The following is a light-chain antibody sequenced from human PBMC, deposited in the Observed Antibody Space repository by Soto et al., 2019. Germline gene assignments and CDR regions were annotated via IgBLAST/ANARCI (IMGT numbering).Light chain of an antibody. CDR1: QGISSW. V-gene: IGKV1-33*01. Sequence: DIQITQSPSSVSACVGYRVKITFRSSQGISSWLAWYQQKPGKAPKLLIYDTSILETGVPSRFSGSGSGTDFTFTISSLQTEDIATYYCKQYDNLPITFGQGTRLEIK. CDR3: KQYDNLPIT. J-gene: IGKJ5*01. CDR2: DTS.